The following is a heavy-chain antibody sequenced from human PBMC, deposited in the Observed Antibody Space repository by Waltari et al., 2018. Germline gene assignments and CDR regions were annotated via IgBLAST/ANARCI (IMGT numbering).Heavy chain of an antibody. V-gene: IGHV3-53*01. J-gene: IGHJ4*02. CDR2: IYSGGTT. Sequence: EVQLVESGGGLMQPGGSLSLSCAASGFTVSNHYMGGVRQAPGKGLEWVSVIYSGGTTHYADSVKGRFTISRDNSKNTLYLQMNSLRAEDTAVYYCARGAPRDWGQGTLVTVSS. CDR3: ARGAPRD. CDR1: GFTVSNHY.